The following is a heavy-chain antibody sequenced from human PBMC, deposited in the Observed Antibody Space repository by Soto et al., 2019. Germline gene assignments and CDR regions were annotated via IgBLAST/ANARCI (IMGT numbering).Heavy chain of an antibody. V-gene: IGHV3-23*01. D-gene: IGHD3-10*01. Sequence: QLLQSGGGLVQPGGSLTLSCAASGFTFGTTDMSWVRQAPGEGLEWVSTIDGSGGITYYADSVKGRFTISRDNSRNTVYLQMNSLRGDDTVLYYCVKKSGWFKTWGQGALVTVSS. CDR3: VKKSGWFKT. CDR2: IDGSGGIT. J-gene: IGHJ5*02. CDR1: GFTFGTTD.